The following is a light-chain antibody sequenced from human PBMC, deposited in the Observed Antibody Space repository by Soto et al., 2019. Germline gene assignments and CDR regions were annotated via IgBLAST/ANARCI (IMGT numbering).Light chain of an antibody. CDR3: QQYNNWWT. J-gene: IGKJ1*01. CDR2: GAS. Sequence: EIVMTQSPATLSVSPGERVTLSCRASQSVSSSLAWYQQKPGQAPRLLIYGASTKAIGIPGRFSGSGSETEFTLTMSSLQYEDFAVYYCQQYNNWWTFGQGTQVETK. CDR1: QSVSSS. V-gene: IGKV3-15*01.